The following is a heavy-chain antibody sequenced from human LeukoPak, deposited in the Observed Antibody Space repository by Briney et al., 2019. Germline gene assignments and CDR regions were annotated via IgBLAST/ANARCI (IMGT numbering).Heavy chain of an antibody. CDR3: ARDLGHTYYYDSSGNESVDAFDI. D-gene: IGHD3-22*01. J-gene: IGHJ3*02. V-gene: IGHV3-7*01. CDR1: GFTFSSYW. CDR2: IKQDGSEK. Sequence: PGGPLRLSCAASGFTFSSYWMSWVRQAPGKGLEWVANIKQDGSEKYYVDSVKGRFTISRDNAKNSLYLQMNSLRAEDTAVYYCARDLGHTYYYDSSGNESVDAFDIWGQGTMVTVSS.